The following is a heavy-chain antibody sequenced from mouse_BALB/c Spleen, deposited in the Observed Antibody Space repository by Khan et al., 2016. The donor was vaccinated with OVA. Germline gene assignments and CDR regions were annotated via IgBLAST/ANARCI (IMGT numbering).Heavy chain of an antibody. J-gene: IGHJ4*01. CDR3: TRYVDY. V-gene: IGHV5-6-5*01. CDR2: INSGGST. Sequence: EVELVESGGGLVKPGGSLKLSCAASGFTFSSYAVSWIRQTLEKRLEWVASINSGGSTYYPDSVMGRFTISRDDARNIMYLQMSSLRSEDTAMYYCTRYVDYWGQGTTVTVSS. CDR1: GFTFSSYA.